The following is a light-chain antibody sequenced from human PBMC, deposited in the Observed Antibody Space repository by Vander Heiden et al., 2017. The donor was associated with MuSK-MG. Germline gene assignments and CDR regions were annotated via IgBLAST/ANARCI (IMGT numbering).Light chain of an antibody. CDR3: QQSSSTPLT. CDR2: GAS. V-gene: IGKV1-39*01. CDR1: QNINTF. J-gene: IGKJ4*01. Sequence: DIQMTQSPSSLSASVGDRITITCRASQNINTFLNWFHQKPGKAPKVLISGASNLQSGVPSRFSGSGSGTVFTLTINSLQPEDYGTYYCQQSSSTPLTFGGGTKVDIK.